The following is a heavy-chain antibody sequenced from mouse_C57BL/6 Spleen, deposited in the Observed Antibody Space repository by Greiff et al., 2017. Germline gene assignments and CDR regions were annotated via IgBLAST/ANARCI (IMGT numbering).Heavy chain of an antibody. D-gene: IGHD3-3*01. CDR1: GYAFSSSW. Sequence: QVQLQQSGPELVKPGASVKISCKASGYAFSSSWMNWVKQRPGKGLVWIGRIYPGDGDTNYNGKIKGKATLTADKSSSTAYMQLSSLTSEDSAVYYSARSAPFRAAVEADDWGQGTTLTVSS. J-gene: IGHJ2*01. CDR3: ARSAPFRAAVEADD. CDR2: IYPGDGDT. V-gene: IGHV1-82*01.